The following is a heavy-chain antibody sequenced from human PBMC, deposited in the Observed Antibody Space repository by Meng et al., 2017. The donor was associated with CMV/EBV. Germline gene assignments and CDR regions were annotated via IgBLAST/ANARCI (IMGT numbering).Heavy chain of an antibody. V-gene: IGHV1-69*05. Sequence: SVKVSCKASGGTFSSYAISWVRQAPGHGLEWMGGIIPIFGTANYAQKFQGRVTITTDESTSTAYMELSSLRSEDTAVYHCARDRGLYSVAATNLIHYFDYWGQGTLVTVSS. D-gene: IGHD2-15*01. CDR3: ARDRGLYSVAATNLIHYFDY. CDR1: GGTFSSYA. CDR2: IIPIFGTA. J-gene: IGHJ4*02.